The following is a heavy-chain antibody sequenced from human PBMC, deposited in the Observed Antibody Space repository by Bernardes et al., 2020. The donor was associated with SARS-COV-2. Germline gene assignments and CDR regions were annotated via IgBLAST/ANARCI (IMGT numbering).Heavy chain of an antibody. Sequence: SETLSLTCTVSGGSISTCCSYWGWVRQSPGTGLEWIGSIYYSGGARYIPSLKSRAIISIDWSRNQFSLSLSSVTAADTAVYYCVRQDEMATVDRYDYGMDVWGQGTTVTVSS. D-gene: IGHD4-4*01. CDR3: VRQDEMATVDRYDYGMDV. CDR2: IYYSGGA. J-gene: IGHJ6*02. CDR1: GGSISTCCSY. V-gene: IGHV4-39*01.